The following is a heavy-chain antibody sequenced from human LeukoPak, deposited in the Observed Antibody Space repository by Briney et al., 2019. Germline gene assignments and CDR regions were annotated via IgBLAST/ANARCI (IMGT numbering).Heavy chain of an antibody. D-gene: IGHD6-19*01. J-gene: IGHJ4*02. Sequence: PSQTLSLTCTVSGGSISSGGYYWSWIRQHPGKGLEWIGYIYYSGSTYYNPSLKSRVTISVDTSKNQFSLKLSSVTAADTAVYYCARDSSSYSSGWYGFDYWGQGTLVTVSS. V-gene: IGHV4-31*03. CDR1: GGSISSGGYY. CDR2: IYYSGST. CDR3: ARDSSSYSSGWYGFDY.